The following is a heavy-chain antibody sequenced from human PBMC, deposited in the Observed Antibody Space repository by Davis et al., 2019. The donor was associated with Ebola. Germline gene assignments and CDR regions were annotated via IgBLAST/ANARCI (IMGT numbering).Heavy chain of an antibody. CDR1: GYSFTNYW. Sequence: GESLKISCKGSGYSFTNYWIGWVRQMPGKGLEWMGIIYPGDSDTRYSPSFQGQVTISADKSISTAYLQWSSLKASDTAMYYCARRTVTPHWYFDLWGRGTLVTVSS. CDR3: ARRTVTPHWYFDL. CDR2: IYPGDSDT. D-gene: IGHD4-17*01. V-gene: IGHV5-51*01. J-gene: IGHJ2*01.